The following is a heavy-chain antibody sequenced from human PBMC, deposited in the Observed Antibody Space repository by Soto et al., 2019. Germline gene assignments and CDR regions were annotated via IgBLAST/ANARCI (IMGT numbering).Heavy chain of an antibody. D-gene: IGHD1-7*01. CDR1: GYPFTTYY. CDR3: ARDANYALTFHYYGMDV. Sequence: QVQLVQSGAEVKPPGASVKVACKASGYPFTTYYIHWVRQAPGHGPEWMGIINPSADSSTSGGSASYAQKFQGRVNLTRDTSASTVYMERSSLGAEDTAIYYCARDANYALTFHYYGMDVWGQGTTVTVSS. V-gene: IGHV1-46*01. J-gene: IGHJ6*02. CDR2: INPSADSSTSGGSA.